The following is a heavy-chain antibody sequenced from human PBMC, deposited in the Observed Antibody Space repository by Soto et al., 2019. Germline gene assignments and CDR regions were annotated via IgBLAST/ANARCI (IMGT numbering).Heavy chain of an antibody. J-gene: IGHJ3*02. Sequence: GASVKVSCKASGYTFTGYYMHWVRQAPGQGLEWMGWINPNSGGTNYAQKFQGWVTMTRDTPISTAYMELSRLRSDDTALYYCARSLGVTPRDAFDIWGQGTMVTVSS. CDR3: ARSLGVTPRDAFDI. CDR2: INPNSGGT. D-gene: IGHD2-21*02. V-gene: IGHV1-2*04. CDR1: GYTFTGYY.